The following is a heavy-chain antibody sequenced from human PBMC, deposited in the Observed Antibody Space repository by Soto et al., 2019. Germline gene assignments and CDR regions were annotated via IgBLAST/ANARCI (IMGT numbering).Heavy chain of an antibody. Sequence: GASVKVSCKASGYTFTSYGISWVRQAPGQGLEWMGWISAYNGSTNYAQKLQGRVTMTTDTSTSTAYMELRSLRSDDTAVYYCARDARTYYYDSSGNFDYWGQGTLVTVSS. CDR2: ISAYNGST. J-gene: IGHJ4*02. CDR3: ARDARTYYYDSSGNFDY. D-gene: IGHD3-22*01. CDR1: GYTFTSYG. V-gene: IGHV1-18*01.